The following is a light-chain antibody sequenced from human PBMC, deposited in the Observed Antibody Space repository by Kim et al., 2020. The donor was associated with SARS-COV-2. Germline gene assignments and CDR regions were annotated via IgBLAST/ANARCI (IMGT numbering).Light chain of an antibody. CDR2: GAS. J-gene: IGKJ5*01. V-gene: IGKV3D-15*01. CDR3: QQYNTWLIT. Sequence: VSRGERATLSCRASQSVSTNLAWYQQQPGQAPRLLIYGASTRAAGIPARFSGSGSGTEFTLTISSLQSEDFAIYYCQQYNTWLITFGQGTRLEIK. CDR1: QSVSTN.